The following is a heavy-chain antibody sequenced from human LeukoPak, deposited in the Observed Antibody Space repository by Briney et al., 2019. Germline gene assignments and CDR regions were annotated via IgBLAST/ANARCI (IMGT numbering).Heavy chain of an antibody. J-gene: IGHJ6*04. CDR1: GGTFSSYA. V-gene: IGHV1-69*06. Sequence: SVKVSCKASGGTFSSYAISWVRQAPGQGLEWMGGIIPIFGTANYAQKFQGRVTITADKSTSTAYMELSSLRSEDTAVYYCASQVRGVLYYYYYGMEVWGKGTTVTVSS. CDR3: ASQVRGVLYYYYYGMEV. D-gene: IGHD3-10*01. CDR2: IIPIFGTA.